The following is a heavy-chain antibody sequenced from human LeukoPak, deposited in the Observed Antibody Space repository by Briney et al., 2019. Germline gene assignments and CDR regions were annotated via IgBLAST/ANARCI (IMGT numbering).Heavy chain of an antibody. CDR2: ISYDGSNK. CDR3: AKGGSPGGPVDY. J-gene: IGHJ4*02. V-gene: IGHV3-30*18. CDR1: GFTFSSYG. Sequence: GRSLRLSCAAPGFTFSSYGMHWVRQAPGKGLEWVAVISYDGSNKYYADSVKGRFTISRDNSKNTLYLQMNSLRAEDTAVYYCAKGGSPGGPVDYWGQGTLVTVSS. D-gene: IGHD1-26*01.